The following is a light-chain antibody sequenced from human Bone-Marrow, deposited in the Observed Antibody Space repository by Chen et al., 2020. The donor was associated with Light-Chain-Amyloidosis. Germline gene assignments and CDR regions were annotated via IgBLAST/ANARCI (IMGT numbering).Light chain of an antibody. CDR3: QSYDTTLSGSV. Sequence: QSVLTPPPSVSGAPGQRVTISCSGSSSNVGAGYDVQWYQQLPETAPKLLIYGNNDRPAGVPDRFSGSKSGTSASLVSTRLQPEDEAEYYCQSYDTTLSGSVFGGGTKLTVL. CDR2: GNN. V-gene: IGLV1-40*01. J-gene: IGLJ2*01. CDR1: SSNVGAGYD.